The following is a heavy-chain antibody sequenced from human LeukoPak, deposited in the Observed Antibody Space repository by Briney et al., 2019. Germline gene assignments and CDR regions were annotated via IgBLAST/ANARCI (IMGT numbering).Heavy chain of an antibody. V-gene: IGHV1-46*01. CDR2: ISPSGGST. CDR3: ARDTSPTHNDDGQDGFDI. J-gene: IGHJ3*02. D-gene: IGHD3-16*01. Sequence: ASVKVSCKAFGYTFTSNYMHWVRQAPGQGPEWMGVISPSGGSTTYAQKFQGRVTLTRDMSTSTDYLELSSLRSADTAMYYCARDTSPTHNDDGQDGFDIWGQGTMVTVSS. CDR1: GYTFTSNY.